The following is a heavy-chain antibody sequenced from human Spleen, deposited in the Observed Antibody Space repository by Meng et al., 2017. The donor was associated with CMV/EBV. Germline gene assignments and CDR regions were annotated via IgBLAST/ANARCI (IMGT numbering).Heavy chain of an antibody. CDR1: GYSFSCYY. D-gene: IGHD6-25*01. V-gene: IGHV1-46*01. Sequence: ASVKVSCKASGYSFSCYYMHWVRPAPGQGLEWMGTINPYGGGTIYAQKFQDRVTMTSDTSTSTVYVEVNSLRFEDTAIYYCAREVGGLYYFDFWGQGTLVTVSS. J-gene: IGHJ4*02. CDR2: INPYGGGT. CDR3: AREVGGLYYFDF.